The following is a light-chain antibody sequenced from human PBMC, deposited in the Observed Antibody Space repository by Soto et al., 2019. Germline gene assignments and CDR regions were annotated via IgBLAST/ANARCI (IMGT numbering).Light chain of an antibody. CDR1: QSVSNNY. CDR2: GAS. V-gene: IGKV3-20*01. J-gene: IGKJ1*01. Sequence: EIVLTQSPGTLSLSPGQRANLXCRASQSVSNNYLAWYQQKPGQAPRLLIYGASNRATGIPDRFSGSGSGTDFTLTISRLEPEDFAVYYCQQYGSSGTFGQGTKVDIK. CDR3: QQYGSSGT.